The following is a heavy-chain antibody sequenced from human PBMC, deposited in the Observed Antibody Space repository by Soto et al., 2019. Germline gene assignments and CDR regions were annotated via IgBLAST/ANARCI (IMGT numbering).Heavy chain of an antibody. CDR3: ERDFDGSGSYSSVGWFDP. D-gene: IGHD3-10*01. Sequence: QVQLVQSGAEVKKPGSSVKVSCKASGGTFSSYTISWVRQAPGQGLEWMGRIIPILGIANYAQKFQSRVTITADKSTSTAYMELSSLRSEDTAVYYCERDFDGSGSYSSVGWFDPWGQGTLVTVSS. V-gene: IGHV1-69*08. CDR2: IIPILGIA. J-gene: IGHJ5*02. CDR1: GGTFSSYT.